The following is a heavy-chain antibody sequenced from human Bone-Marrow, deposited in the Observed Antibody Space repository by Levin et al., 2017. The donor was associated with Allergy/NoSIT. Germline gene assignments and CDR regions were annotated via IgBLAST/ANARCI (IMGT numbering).Heavy chain of an antibody. V-gene: IGHV3-33*01. CDR2: IWWNGDNK. CDR3: ARANRNWDYVENGPNFDY. CDR1: GFMFGDYG. D-gene: IGHD1-7*01. J-gene: IGHJ4*02. Sequence: GGSLRLSCVASGFMFGDYGMHWVRQAPGKGLQWVAVIWWNGDNKFYGDSVKGRFSISRDNSQNTVSLQMNSLRGEDTAVYYCARANRNWDYVENGPNFDYWGRGTLVTVSS.